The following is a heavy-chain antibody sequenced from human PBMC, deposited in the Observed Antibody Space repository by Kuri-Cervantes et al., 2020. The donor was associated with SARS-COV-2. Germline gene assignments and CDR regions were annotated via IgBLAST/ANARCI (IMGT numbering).Heavy chain of an antibody. CDR1: GGSISSYY. J-gene: IGHJ4*02. CDR3: ARGGADCSGGSCPAV. D-gene: IGHD2-15*01. Sequence: ESLKISCTVSGGSISSYYWSWIRQPPGKGLEWIGYIYYSGSTNYNPSLKSRVTISVDTSKNQFSLKLSSVTAADTAVYYCARGGADCSGGSCPAVWGQGTLVTVSS. CDR2: IYYSGST. V-gene: IGHV4-59*12.